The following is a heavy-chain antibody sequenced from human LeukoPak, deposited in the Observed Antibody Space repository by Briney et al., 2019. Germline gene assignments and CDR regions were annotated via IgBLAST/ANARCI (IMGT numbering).Heavy chain of an antibody. V-gene: IGHV3-11*01. D-gene: IGHD1-26*01. CDR1: GFTFSDYY. CDR3: VRDRGTYRPIDY. Sequence: GGSLRLSCAASGFTFSDYYMSWIRQAPGKGLEWVSYISSSGSTIYYADSVKGRSTISRDNAKNSLYLQMNSLRAEDTAIYYCVRDRGTYRPIDYWGQGTLVTVSS. J-gene: IGHJ4*02. CDR2: ISSSGSTI.